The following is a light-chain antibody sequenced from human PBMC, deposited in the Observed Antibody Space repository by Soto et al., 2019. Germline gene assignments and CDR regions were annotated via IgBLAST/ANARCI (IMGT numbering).Light chain of an antibody. V-gene: IGKV3-20*01. Sequence: ENVLTQSPGTLSLSPGERGTLSCRASEALTGGHLAWYQQKPGQPPRLLISGTSSRATGIPDRFIGSGSGTDFTLIITRLEPEDFALYYCLQYGDSLKTFGQGTKVDIK. CDR1: EALTGGH. J-gene: IGKJ1*01. CDR3: LQYGDSLKT. CDR2: GTS.